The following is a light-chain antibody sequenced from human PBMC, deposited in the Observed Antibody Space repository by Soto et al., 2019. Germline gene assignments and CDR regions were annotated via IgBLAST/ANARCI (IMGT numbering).Light chain of an antibody. V-gene: IGKV1-39*01. Sequence: DIQMTQSPSSLSASVGDRVTITCRASQSISDYLNCYQQIPGKSPKLLIYAASGLQSVVPSRFRGSGSGTDFTLTIRSLQHEDFATYYCQQSHSIPLTSGGGTKVEIK. CDR2: AAS. J-gene: IGKJ4*01. CDR3: QQSHSIPLT. CDR1: QSISDY.